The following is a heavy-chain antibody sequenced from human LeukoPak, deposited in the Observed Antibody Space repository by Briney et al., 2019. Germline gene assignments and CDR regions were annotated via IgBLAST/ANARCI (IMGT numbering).Heavy chain of an antibody. CDR2: INKDGGGI. J-gene: IGHJ4*02. CDR1: GFTFSTSW. Sequence: GGSLRLSCEASGFTFSTSWMDWVRQAPGKGLEWVANINKDGGGIDYVDSVKGRFTISRDNAKNSLFLQMNSLRAEDTAVYYCSSPMATAGSMGAYWGQGTLVTASS. V-gene: IGHV3-7*05. D-gene: IGHD6-13*01. CDR3: SSPMATAGSMGAY.